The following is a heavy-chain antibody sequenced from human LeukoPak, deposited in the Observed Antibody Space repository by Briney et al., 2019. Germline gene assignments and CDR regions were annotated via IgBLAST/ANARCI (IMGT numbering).Heavy chain of an antibody. J-gene: IGHJ4*02. CDR2: FSSSEEAT. CDR1: EFTFSSYA. Sequence: GGSLRLSCVGSEFTFSSYAMNWVRQAPGKGLEWGSSFSSSEEATYYPESVKGRFTISRDNSKNTIYLQMTSLRAEDTAVYYCAKARTDMFSLSWFDYWGQGTLVTVSS. D-gene: IGHD3-10*02. CDR3: AKARTDMFSLSWFDY. V-gene: IGHV3-23*01.